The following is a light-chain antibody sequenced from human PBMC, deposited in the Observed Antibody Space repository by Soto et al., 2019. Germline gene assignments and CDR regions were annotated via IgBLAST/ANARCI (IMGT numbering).Light chain of an antibody. CDR1: QGIGDD. CDR2: AAS. CDR3: LQHNTYPWT. Sequence: DIQMTQSPSSLSASVGDRVIITCRASQGIGDDLGWYQQKPGKAPKRLIYAASSLQCGVPSRFSGSGSGTDFTLTISSLQPDDFASYYRLQHNTYPWTFGPGTKVEVK. J-gene: IGKJ1*01. V-gene: IGKV1-17*01.